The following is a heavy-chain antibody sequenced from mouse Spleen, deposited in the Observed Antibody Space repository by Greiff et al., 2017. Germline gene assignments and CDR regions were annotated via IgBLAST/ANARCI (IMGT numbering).Heavy chain of an antibody. V-gene: IGHV1-66*01. Sequence: QVQLQQSGPELVKPGASVKISCKASGYSFSSYYIHWVKQRPGQGLEWIGWIYPGSGNTKYNEKFKGKATLTADTSSSTAYMQLSSLTSEDSAVYYCARTTTVVDYWGQGTTLTVSS. CDR2: IYPGSGNT. CDR3: ARTTTVVDY. CDR1: GYSFSSYY. D-gene: IGHD1-1*01. J-gene: IGHJ2*01.